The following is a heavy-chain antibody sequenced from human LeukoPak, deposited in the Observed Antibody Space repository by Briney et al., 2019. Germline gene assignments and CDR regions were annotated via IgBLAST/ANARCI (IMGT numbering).Heavy chain of an antibody. J-gene: IGHJ6*03. CDR1: GFTFSSYA. CDR2: ISGSGGST. V-gene: IGHV3-23*01. D-gene: IGHD7-27*01. CDR3: AKETANWGSYYMDV. Sequence: PGGSLRLSCAASGFTFSSYAMSWVRQAPGKGLEWVSAISGSGGSTYYADSVKGRVTISRDNSKNTLYLQMNSLRAEDTAVYYCAKETANWGSYYMDVWGKGTTVTVSS.